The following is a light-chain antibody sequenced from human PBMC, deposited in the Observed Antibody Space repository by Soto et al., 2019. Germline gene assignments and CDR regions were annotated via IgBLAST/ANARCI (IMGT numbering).Light chain of an antibody. CDR3: SSYTSSSTLV. Sequence: QSALTQPASVPGSPGQSITISCTGTSSDVGGYNYVSWYQQHPGKVPKLMIYEVSNRPSGVSNRFSGSKSGNTASLTISGLQAEDEADYYCSSYTSSSTLVFGGGTKLTVL. CDR2: EVS. V-gene: IGLV2-14*01. J-gene: IGLJ3*02. CDR1: SSDVGGYNY.